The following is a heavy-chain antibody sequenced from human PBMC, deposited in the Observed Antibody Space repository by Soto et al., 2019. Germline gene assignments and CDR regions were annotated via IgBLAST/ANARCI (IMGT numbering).Heavy chain of an antibody. D-gene: IGHD1-26*01. Sequence: HPGGSLGLSCGVSGFTVISNYMSWVRQAPGKGLEWVSLIYSGGSTYCADSVKGRFTISRDNSKNTLYLQMNSLRAEDTAVYYCATFIVGATMWGPGTLVTVSS. V-gene: IGHV3-53*01. CDR2: IYSGGST. CDR1: GFTVISNY. J-gene: IGHJ4*02. CDR3: ATFIVGATM.